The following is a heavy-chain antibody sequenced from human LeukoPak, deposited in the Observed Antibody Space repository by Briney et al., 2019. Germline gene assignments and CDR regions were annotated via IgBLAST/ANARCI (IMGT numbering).Heavy chain of an antibody. V-gene: IGHV1-69*13. J-gene: IGHJ5*02. CDR2: IIPIFGTA. D-gene: IGHD2-15*01. CDR1: GGTFSSYA. CDR3: ARDGGLGYCSGGSCYSNPWFDP. Sequence: GASVKVSCKASGGTFSSYAISWVRQAPGQGLEWMGGIIPIFGTANYAQKFQGRVTITADESTSTAYMELSSLRSEDTAVYYCARDGGLGYCSGGSCYSNPWFDPWGQGTLVTVSS.